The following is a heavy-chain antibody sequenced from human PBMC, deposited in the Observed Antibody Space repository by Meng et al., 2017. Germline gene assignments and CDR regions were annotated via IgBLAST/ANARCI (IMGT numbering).Heavy chain of an antibody. CDR2: ISYDGSNK. CDR1: GFTFSSYA. Sequence: QVQRVESGGGVVQPGRSLRLSCAASGFTFSSYAMHWGRQAPGKGLEWVAVISYDGSNKYYADSVKGRFTISRDNSKNTLYLQMNSLRAEDTAVYYCARDHSGSCDYWGQGTLVTVSS. V-gene: IGHV3-30*04. D-gene: IGHD1-26*01. CDR3: ARDHSGSCDY. J-gene: IGHJ4*02.